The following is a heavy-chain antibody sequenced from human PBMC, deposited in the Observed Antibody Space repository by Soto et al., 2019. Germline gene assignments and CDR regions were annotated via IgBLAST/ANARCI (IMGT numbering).Heavy chain of an antibody. CDR1: GGTFSSYA. D-gene: IGHD2-2*01. CDR2: IIPIFGTA. Sequence: SVKVSCKASGGTFSSYAISWVRQAPGQGLEWMGGIIPIFGTANYAQKFQGRVTITADESTSTAYMELSSLRSEDTAVYYCASPPFYCSSTSCSNYYYYGMDVWG. CDR3: ASPPFYCSSTSCSNYYYYGMDV. J-gene: IGHJ6*02. V-gene: IGHV1-69*13.